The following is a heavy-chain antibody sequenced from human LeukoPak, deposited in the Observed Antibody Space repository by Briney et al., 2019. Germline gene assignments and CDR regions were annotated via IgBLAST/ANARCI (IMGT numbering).Heavy chain of an antibody. CDR2: FHPEDNVT. V-gene: IGHV1-24*01. D-gene: IGHD3-9*01. Sequence: VASVKVSCRVSGYTLTELSMHWVRQAPGKGLEWMGGFHPEDNVTINAQSFQGRVTMTEDTSTNTAYMELNSLRSEDTAVYYCATDRLDYDILTGYNSRPSWDAFDIWGQGTMVTVSS. CDR3: ATDRLDYDILTGYNSRPSWDAFDI. J-gene: IGHJ3*02. CDR1: GYTLTELS.